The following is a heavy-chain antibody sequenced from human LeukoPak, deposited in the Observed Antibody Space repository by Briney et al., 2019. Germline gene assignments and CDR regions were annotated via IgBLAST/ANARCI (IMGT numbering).Heavy chain of an antibody. J-gene: IGHJ6*02. V-gene: IGHV4-34*01. CDR1: GGSFSGYY. CDR2: INHSGST. CDR3: ASPSITMVRGVLRYYGMDV. D-gene: IGHD3-10*01. Sequence: SETLSLTCAVYGGSFSGYYWSWIRQPPGKGLEWIGEINHSGSTNYNPSLKSRVTISVDTSKNQFSLKLSSVTAADTAVYYRASPSITMVRGVLRYYGMDVWGQGTTVTVSS.